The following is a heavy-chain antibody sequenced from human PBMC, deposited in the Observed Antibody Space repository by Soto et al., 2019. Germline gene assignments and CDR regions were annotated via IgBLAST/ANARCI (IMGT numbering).Heavy chain of an antibody. J-gene: IGHJ4*02. CDR2: INWNGGST. D-gene: IGHD5-12*01. Sequence: EVQLVESGGGVVRPGGSLRLSCAASGFTFDDYGMSWVRQAPGKGLEWVSGINWNGGSTGYADSVKGRFTISRDNAKNSLYLQINSLRAEDTALYYCARLSYSGYLVSRYYFDYWGQGTLVTVSS. CDR3: ARLSYSGYLVSRYYFDY. CDR1: GFTFDDYG. V-gene: IGHV3-20*04.